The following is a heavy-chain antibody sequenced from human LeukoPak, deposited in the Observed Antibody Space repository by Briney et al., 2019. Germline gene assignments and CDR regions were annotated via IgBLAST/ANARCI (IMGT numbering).Heavy chain of an antibody. CDR2: IYYSGST. Sequence: PSETLSLTCTVSGGSISSSSYYWGWIRQPPGKGLEWIGSIYYSGSTYYNPSLKSRVTISVDTSKNQFSLKLSSVTAADTAVYYCARDRGSSSAVDYWGQGTLVTVFS. V-gene: IGHV4-39*07. J-gene: IGHJ4*02. CDR3: ARDRGSSSAVDY. D-gene: IGHD6-25*01. CDR1: GGSISSSSYY.